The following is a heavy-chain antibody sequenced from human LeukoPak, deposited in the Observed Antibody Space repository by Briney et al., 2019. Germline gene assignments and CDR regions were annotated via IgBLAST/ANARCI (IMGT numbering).Heavy chain of an antibody. J-gene: IGHJ4*02. CDR2: IIPILGIA. Sequence: SVKVSCKASGGTFSSYAISWVRQAPGQGLEWMGRIIPILGIANYAQKLQGRVTITTDTSTSTAYMELRSLRSDDTAVYYCARGDSGYDFAPFDYWGQGTLVTVSS. CDR1: GGTFSSYA. D-gene: IGHD5-12*01. CDR3: ARGDSGYDFAPFDY. V-gene: IGHV1-69*04.